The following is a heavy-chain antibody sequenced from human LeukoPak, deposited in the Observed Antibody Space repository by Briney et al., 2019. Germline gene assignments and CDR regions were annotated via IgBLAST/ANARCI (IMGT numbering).Heavy chain of an antibody. Sequence: GASVKVSCKASGGTFSNYAISWVRQAPGQGLEWMGGIIPIFGTANYAQKLQGRVTMATDTSTSTAYMELRSLRSDDTAVYYCARGERVDIVAARVYYYMDVWGKGTTVTISS. CDR1: GGTFSNYA. CDR3: ARGERVDIVAARVYYYMDV. J-gene: IGHJ6*03. D-gene: IGHD5-12*01. CDR2: IIPIFGTA. V-gene: IGHV1-69*05.